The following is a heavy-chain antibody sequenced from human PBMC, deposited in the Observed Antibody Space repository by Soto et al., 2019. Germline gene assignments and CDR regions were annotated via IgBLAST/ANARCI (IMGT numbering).Heavy chain of an antibody. CDR3: ARVGVITVFSLDY. CDR1: GGTFSSYA. D-gene: IGHD3-10*01. V-gene: IGHV1-69*01. J-gene: IGHJ4*02. CDR2: IIPIFGTA. Sequence: QLVQSGAEVKKPGSSVKVSXKASGGTFSSYAISWXXXAPGQGLEWMGGIIPIFGTANYAQKFQGRVTITADESTSTAYMELSSLISEDTAVYYCARVGVITVFSLDYWGQGTLVTVSS.